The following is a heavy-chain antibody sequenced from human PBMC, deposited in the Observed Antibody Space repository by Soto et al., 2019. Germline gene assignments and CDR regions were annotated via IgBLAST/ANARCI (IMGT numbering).Heavy chain of an antibody. D-gene: IGHD5-12*01. J-gene: IGHJ5*02. CDR3: ARARRIVATIPDWFDP. CDR2: IIPIFGTA. V-gene: IGHV1-69*05. CDR1: GGTFSSYA. Sequence: QVQLVQSGAEVKKPGSSVKVSCKASGGTFSSYAISWVRQAPGQGLEWMGGIIPIFGTANYAQKFQGRVTITXXEXTXXAYMERSSLRSEDTAVYYCARARRIVATIPDWFDPWGQGTLVTVSS.